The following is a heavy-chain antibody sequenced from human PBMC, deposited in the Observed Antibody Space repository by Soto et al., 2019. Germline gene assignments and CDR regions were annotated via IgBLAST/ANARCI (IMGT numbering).Heavy chain of an antibody. V-gene: IGHV1-69*01. J-gene: IGHJ6*02. CDR1: GGTFSSYA. Sequence: QVQLVQSGAEVKKPGSSVKVSCKASGGTFSSYAISWVRQAPGQGLEWMGGIIPIFGRANYAQKFQGRVTITADESTSTAYRELSSLRSEDTAVYYCAREEGGGYSYGYLAYYGMDVWGQGTTVTVSS. D-gene: IGHD5-18*01. CDR2: IIPIFGRA. CDR3: AREEGGGYSYGYLAYYGMDV.